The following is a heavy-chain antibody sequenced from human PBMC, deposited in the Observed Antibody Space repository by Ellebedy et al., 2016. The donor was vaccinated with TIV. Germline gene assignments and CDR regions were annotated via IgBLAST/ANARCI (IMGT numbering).Heavy chain of an antibody. Sequence: SETLSLXXTVSGGSISSYYWGWIRQPPGKGLEWIGSIYYSGSTYYNPSLKSRVTISVDTSKNQFSLKLSSVTAADTAVYYCASGSYYYDSSGRFDPWGQGTLVTVSS. J-gene: IGHJ5*02. D-gene: IGHD3-22*01. CDR3: ASGSYYYDSSGRFDP. CDR1: GGSISSYY. CDR2: IYYSGST. V-gene: IGHV4-39*07.